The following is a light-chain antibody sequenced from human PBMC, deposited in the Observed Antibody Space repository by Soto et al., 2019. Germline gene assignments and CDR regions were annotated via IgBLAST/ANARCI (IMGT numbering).Light chain of an antibody. V-gene: IGLV2-14*01. Sequence: QSALTQPASVSGSPGQSITISCTGTSSYVGVYNYVSWYQHHPGKAPKLMIFEVSYRPSGISNRFSGSKSGNTASLTISGLQAEDEADYYCSSYTSGSTSVFGGGTKLTVL. J-gene: IGLJ3*02. CDR1: SSYVGVYNY. CDR2: EVS. CDR3: SSYTSGSTSV.